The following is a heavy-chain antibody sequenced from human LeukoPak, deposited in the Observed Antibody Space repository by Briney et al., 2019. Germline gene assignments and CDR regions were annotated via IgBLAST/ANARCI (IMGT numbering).Heavy chain of an antibody. CDR3: ARDGDGYNYDY. Sequence: GRSLRPSCAASGFTFSSYGMHRARQAPGKGLEWVAVIWYDGSNKYYADSVKGRFTISRDNSKNTLYLQMNSLRAEDTAVYYCARDGDGYNYDYWGQGTLVTVSS. CDR1: GFTFSSYG. D-gene: IGHD5-12*01. CDR2: IWYDGSNK. V-gene: IGHV3-33*01. J-gene: IGHJ4*02.